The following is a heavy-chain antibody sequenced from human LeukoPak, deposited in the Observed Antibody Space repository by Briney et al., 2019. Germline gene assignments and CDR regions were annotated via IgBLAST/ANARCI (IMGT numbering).Heavy chain of an antibody. D-gene: IGHD6-13*01. CDR2: INPNSGGT. CDR3: AREEVIAAAGPTLDY. Sequence: ASVKLSCKASGYTFTDYYMHWVRQAPGQGLEWMGWINPNSGGTNYAQKFQGRVTMTRDTSISTAYMELSRLRSDDTAVFYCAREEVIAAAGPTLDYWGQGALVTVSS. J-gene: IGHJ4*02. V-gene: IGHV1-2*02. CDR1: GYTFTDYY.